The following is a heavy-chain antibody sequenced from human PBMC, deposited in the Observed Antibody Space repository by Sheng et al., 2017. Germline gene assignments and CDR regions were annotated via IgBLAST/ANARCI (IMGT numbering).Heavy chain of an antibody. J-gene: IGHJ5*02. Sequence: QVQLVQSGAEVKKPGSSVKVSCKASGGTFSSYAISWVRQAPGQGLEWMGGIIPIFGTANYAQKFQGRVTITTDESTSTAYMELSSLRSEDTAVYYCARGKYQLPQKGGYWFDPWGQGTLVTVSS. CDR3: ARGKYQLPQKGGYWFDP. CDR1: GGTFSSYA. CDR2: IIPIFGTA. D-gene: IGHD2-2*01. V-gene: IGHV1-69*05.